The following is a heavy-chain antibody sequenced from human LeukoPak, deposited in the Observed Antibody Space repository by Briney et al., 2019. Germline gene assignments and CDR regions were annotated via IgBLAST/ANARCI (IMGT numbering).Heavy chain of an antibody. J-gene: IGHJ5*02. CDR1: GGSISSYY. CDR3: ARIAGYSSSGWFDP. Sequence: SETLSLTCTVSGGSISSYYWSWIRQPPGKGLEWIGYIYYSGSTNYNPSLKSRVTISVDTSKNQFSLRLSSVTAADTAVYYCARIAGYSSSGWFDPWGQGTLVTVSS. V-gene: IGHV4-59*01. CDR2: IYYSGST. D-gene: IGHD6-13*01.